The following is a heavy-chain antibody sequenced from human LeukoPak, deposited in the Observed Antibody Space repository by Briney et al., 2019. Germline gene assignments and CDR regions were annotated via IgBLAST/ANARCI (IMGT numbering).Heavy chain of an antibody. D-gene: IGHD7-27*01. CDR1: GFTFSSYR. CDR2: INSDGSST. Sequence: PGGSLRLSCAASGFTFSSYRMYWVRQAPGKGLVWVSRINSDGSSTSYADSVKGRFTISRDNSKNTLYLQMNSLRTEDTALYYCARDLILGDYWGQGTLVTVSS. V-gene: IGHV3-74*01. CDR3: ARDLILGDY. J-gene: IGHJ4*02.